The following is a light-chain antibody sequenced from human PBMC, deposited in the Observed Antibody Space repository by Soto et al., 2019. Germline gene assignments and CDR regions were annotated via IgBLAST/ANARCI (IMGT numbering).Light chain of an antibody. CDR3: QQLNSYPYT. CDR2: GAS. V-gene: IGKV1-9*01. J-gene: IGKJ2*01. CDR1: QGISSY. Sequence: IQLTQSPSSLSASVGDRVTITCRASQGISSYLAWYQQKPGKAPKLLISGASTLQSGVPSRFSGSGSGTDFTLPISSLQPEDFATYYCQQLNSYPYTFGQGTKLQIK.